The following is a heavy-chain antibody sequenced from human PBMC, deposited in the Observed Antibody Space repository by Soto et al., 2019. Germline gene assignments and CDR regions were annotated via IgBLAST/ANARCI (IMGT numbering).Heavy chain of an antibody. V-gene: IGHV3-48*01. CDR2: ITGTSYTT. CDR1: GFTFSSYS. CDR3: ARENGSEDYGMDV. J-gene: IGHJ6*02. D-gene: IGHD1-1*01. Sequence: PGGSLRLSCAASGFTFSSYSMNWVRQAPGRGLEWVSYITGTSYTTYYADSVKGRFTISRDNAKNSLYLEMNSLRAEDTAVYYCARENGSEDYGMDVWGHGTTVTVSS.